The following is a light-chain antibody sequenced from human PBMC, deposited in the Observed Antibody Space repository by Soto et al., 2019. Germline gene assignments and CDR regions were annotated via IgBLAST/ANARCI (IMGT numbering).Light chain of an antibody. CDR2: GAS. CDR3: QQYNSYLWT. V-gene: IGKV3-15*01. Sequence: EMVMTQAAVTLSLAAGPRASLSSRASQSVSTTVAWYHQKPGQAPRLLIYGASTRATGIPARFSGSGSGTEFTLTISSLQPDDFATYYCQQYNSYLWTFGQGTKLDIK. CDR1: QSVSTT. J-gene: IGKJ1*01.